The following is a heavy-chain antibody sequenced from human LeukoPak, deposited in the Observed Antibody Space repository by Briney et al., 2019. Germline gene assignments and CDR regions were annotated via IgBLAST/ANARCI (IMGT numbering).Heavy chain of an antibody. CDR2: ISSSSSYI. D-gene: IGHD2-15*01. V-gene: IGHV3-21*01. CDR3: ARGVPGSGGSFDY. J-gene: IGHJ4*02. Sequence: GGSLRLSCLASGFTFSTYHMSWVRQAPGQGLEWVSSISSSSSYIYYADSVKGRFTISRDNAKNSLYLQLNSLRAEDTAVYYCARGVPGSGGSFDYWGQGTLVTVSS. CDR1: GFTFSTYH.